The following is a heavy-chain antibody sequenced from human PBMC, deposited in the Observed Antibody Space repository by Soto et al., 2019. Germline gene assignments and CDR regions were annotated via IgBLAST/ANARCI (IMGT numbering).Heavy chain of an antibody. CDR3: ARVGAAAGTRSLDY. J-gene: IGHJ4*02. D-gene: IGHD6-13*01. CDR2: ISYDGREK. CDR1: GFTFSSYA. Sequence: PRGPLRLSCAASGFTFSSYAMHWVRQARGKGLEWVAVISYDGREKYYVDSVKGRFKVSRETAKNSLYLQMNSLRAEEKAVYYCARVGAAAGTRSLDYWGQGTLV. V-gene: IGHV3-30*04.